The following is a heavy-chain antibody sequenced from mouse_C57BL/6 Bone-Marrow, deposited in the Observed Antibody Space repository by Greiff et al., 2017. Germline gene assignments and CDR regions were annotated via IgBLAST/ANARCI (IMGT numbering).Heavy chain of an antibody. J-gene: IGHJ1*03. Sequence: QVQLKESGAELVRPGTSVKVSCKASGYAFTNYLIEWVKQRPGQGLEWIGVINPGSGGTNYNEKFKGKATLTADKSSSTAYMQLSSLTSEDSAVYFCARWRGDYYGSSSWYFDVWGTGTTVTVSS. CDR2: INPGSGGT. D-gene: IGHD1-1*01. CDR1: GYAFTNYL. CDR3: ARWRGDYYGSSSWYFDV. V-gene: IGHV1-54*01.